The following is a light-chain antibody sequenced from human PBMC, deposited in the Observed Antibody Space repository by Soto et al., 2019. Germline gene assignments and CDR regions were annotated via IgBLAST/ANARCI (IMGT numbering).Light chain of an antibody. CDR1: SSNIGSNY. J-gene: IGLJ2*01. CDR2: SNN. Sequence: QSVLTRPPSASGTPGQRVTISCSGSSSNIGSNYVYWYQQLPGTAPKLLIYSNNQRPSGVPDRFSGSKSGTSASLAISGPWSEDQADYHCAAWDDSLSGVVFGRGTKVTVL. V-gene: IGLV1-47*03. CDR3: AAWDDSLSGVV.